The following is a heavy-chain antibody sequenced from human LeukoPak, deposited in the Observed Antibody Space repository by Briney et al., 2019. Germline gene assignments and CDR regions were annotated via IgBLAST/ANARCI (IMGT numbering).Heavy chain of an antibody. CDR2: IKCKTDGGTT. CDR3: TTDNSDPSSSWYVLRIDY. CDR1: GFTFSNAW. D-gene: IGHD6-13*01. J-gene: IGHJ4*02. V-gene: IGHV3-15*01. Sequence: PGGTLRLSCAASGFTFSNAWRSWVRQAPGKGLEWVGRIKCKTDGGTTDYAAPVKGRFTISRDASKNTLYLQMNSLKTEDTAVYDGTTDNSDPSSSWYVLRIDYWGQGTLVTVSS.